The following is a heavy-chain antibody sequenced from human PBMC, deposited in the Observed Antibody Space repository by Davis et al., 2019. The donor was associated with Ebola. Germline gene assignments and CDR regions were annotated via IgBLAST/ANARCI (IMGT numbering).Heavy chain of an antibody. J-gene: IGHJ6*02. CDR3: ARDRYCSGGSCYSSYYYGMDV. CDR2: ISTYNDNT. V-gene: IGHV1-18*01. Sequence: AASVKVSCKASGYTFTTYGISWVRQAPGQGLEWMGWISTYNDNTNYAQKLQGRVTMTTHTSTSTAYMALRSLRSDATAVYYCARDRYCSGGSCYSSYYYGMDVWGQGTTVTASS. CDR1: GYTFTTYG. D-gene: IGHD2-15*01.